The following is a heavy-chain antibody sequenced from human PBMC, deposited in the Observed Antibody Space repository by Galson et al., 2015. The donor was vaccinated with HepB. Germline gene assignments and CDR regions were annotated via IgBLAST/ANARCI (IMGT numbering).Heavy chain of an antibody. CDR3: ARDTNYYEGGRYYDAFDM. D-gene: IGHD3-22*01. Sequence: SLRLSCAASGFTFSNYWMTWVRQAPGWGLEWVANIKEDGGEENYVDSVKGRFTISRDNAKNSLYLQMNSLRDEDTAMYYCARDTNYYEGGRYYDAFDMWGQGTMVTVSS. CDR1: GFTFSNYW. V-gene: IGHV3-7*01. J-gene: IGHJ3*02. CDR2: IKEDGGEE.